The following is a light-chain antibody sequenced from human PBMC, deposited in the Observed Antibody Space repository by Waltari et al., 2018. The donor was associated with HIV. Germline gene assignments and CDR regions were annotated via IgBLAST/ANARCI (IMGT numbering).Light chain of an antibody. V-gene: IGKV3-15*01. CDR2: GAS. Sequence: ERVMTQSPSTLSLSPGEGATLSCRASQSISKNLAWYQQKLGQAPRLLIHGASTRATGIPARFSGSGSGTEFTLTISGLQSEDSAVYYCQQYNNWPGTFGQGTKVEI. CDR1: QSISKN. CDR3: QQYNNWPGT. J-gene: IGKJ1*01.